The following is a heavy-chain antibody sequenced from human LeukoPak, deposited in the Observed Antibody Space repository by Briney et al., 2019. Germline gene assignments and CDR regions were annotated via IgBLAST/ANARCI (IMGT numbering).Heavy chain of an antibody. CDR1: GYTFTSYA. V-gene: IGHV1-3*01. J-gene: IGHJ6*02. CDR3: ARDLGDDIVVVPAASQLYYYGMDV. CDR2: INAGNGNT. Sequence: GASVKVSCKASGYTFTSYAMHWVRQAPGQRLEWMGWINAGNGNTKYSQKFQGRVTITRDTSASTAYMELSSLRSKDTAVYYCARDLGDDIVVVPAASQLYYYGMDVWGQGTTVTVSS. D-gene: IGHD2-2*01.